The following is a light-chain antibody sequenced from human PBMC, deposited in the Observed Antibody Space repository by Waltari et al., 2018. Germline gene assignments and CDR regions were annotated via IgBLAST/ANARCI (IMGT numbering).Light chain of an antibody. Sequence: ESVLTQSPGTLSLSPGERATLSCRASQTVPSNHLAWYQQRPGQAPRLLIYHASVRVTGIPDRFSGSGAGTDFTLTISRLEPEDFAVYYCQQYGTSPPYTFGQGTRLEI. CDR3: QQYGTSPPYT. J-gene: IGKJ2*01. CDR2: HAS. CDR1: QTVPSNH. V-gene: IGKV3-20*01.